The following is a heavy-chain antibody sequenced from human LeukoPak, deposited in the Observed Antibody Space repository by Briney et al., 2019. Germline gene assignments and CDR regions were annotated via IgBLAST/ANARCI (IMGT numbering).Heavy chain of an antibody. Sequence: GASVKVSCKASGYTFTSYDINWVRQATGQGLEWMGWMNPNSGNTGYAQKFQGRVTMTRDTSISTAYMEVSSLGSEDTAVYYCAREGHCSTTSCWFDPWGQGTLVTVSS. J-gene: IGHJ5*02. D-gene: IGHD2-2*01. CDR1: GYTFTSYD. CDR2: MNPNSGNT. CDR3: AREGHCSTTSCWFDP. V-gene: IGHV1-8*01.